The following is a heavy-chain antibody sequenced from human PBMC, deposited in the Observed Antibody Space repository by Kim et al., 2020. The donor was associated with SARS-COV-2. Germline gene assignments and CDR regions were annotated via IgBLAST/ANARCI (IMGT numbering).Heavy chain of an antibody. Sequence: SETLSLTCTVSGGSISSYYWSWIRQPPGKGLEWIGYIYYSGSTNYNPSLKSRVTISVDTSKNQFSLKLSSVTAADTAVYYCASGGSRIGRYSSSWYPPYGMDVWGQGTTVTVSS. CDR2: IYYSGST. CDR1: GGSISSYY. D-gene: IGHD6-13*01. V-gene: IGHV4-59*01. CDR3: ASGGSRIGRYSSSWYPPYGMDV. J-gene: IGHJ6*02.